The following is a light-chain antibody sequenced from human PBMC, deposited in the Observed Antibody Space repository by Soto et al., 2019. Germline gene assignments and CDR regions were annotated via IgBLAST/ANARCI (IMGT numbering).Light chain of an antibody. Sequence: EIVMTQSPATLSVSPGERATLSCRASQSVSSNLAWYQQKPGQAPRLLIYGASTRATGIPARFSGSGSGTEFTLTISSLQSEDFAVYHCQQYNNFLLTFGGGTKVEIK. V-gene: IGKV3-15*01. CDR2: GAS. CDR3: QQYNNFLLT. CDR1: QSVSSN. J-gene: IGKJ4*01.